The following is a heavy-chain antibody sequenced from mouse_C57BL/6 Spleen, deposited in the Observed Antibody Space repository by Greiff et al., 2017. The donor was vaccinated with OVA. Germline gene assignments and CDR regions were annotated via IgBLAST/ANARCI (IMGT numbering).Heavy chain of an antibody. CDR3: ARAVTTRGYAMDY. J-gene: IGHJ4*01. CDR1: GYAFSSSW. V-gene: IGHV1-82*01. D-gene: IGHD2-2*01. CDR2: IYPGDGDT. Sequence: QVQLKESGPELVKPGASVKISCKASGYAFSSSWMNWVKQRPGKGLEWIGRIYPGDGDTNYNGKFKGKATLTADKSSSTAYMQLSSLTSEDSAVYFCARAVTTRGYAMDYWGQGTSVTVSS.